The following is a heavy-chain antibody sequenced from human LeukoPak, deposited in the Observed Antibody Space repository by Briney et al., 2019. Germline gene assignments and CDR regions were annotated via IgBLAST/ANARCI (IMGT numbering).Heavy chain of an antibody. J-gene: IGHJ4*02. D-gene: IGHD7-27*01. V-gene: IGHV4-30-2*01. CDR2: IYHSGST. Sequence: SETLSLTCAVSGGSISSGGYSWSWIRQPPGKGLEWIGYIYHSGSTYYNPSLKSRVTISVDRSKNQFSLKLSSVTAADTAAYYCARVARVQTLTGGYYFDYWGQGTLVTVSS. CDR1: GGSISSGGYS. CDR3: ARVARVQTLTGGYYFDY.